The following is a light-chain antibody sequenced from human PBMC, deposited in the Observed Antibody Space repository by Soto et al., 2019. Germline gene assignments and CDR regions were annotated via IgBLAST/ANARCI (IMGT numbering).Light chain of an antibody. CDR3: SSYTSSSNHV. J-gene: IGLJ1*01. CDR2: EVS. Sequence: QSALTQPPSVSGSPGQSVTISCTGTSSDVGSYNRVSWYQQPPGTATKLMIYEVSNRPSGVPDRFSGSKSGNTASLTISGLHAEDEADYYCSSYTSSSNHVFGTGTTLTVL. V-gene: IGLV2-18*02. CDR1: SSDVGSYNR.